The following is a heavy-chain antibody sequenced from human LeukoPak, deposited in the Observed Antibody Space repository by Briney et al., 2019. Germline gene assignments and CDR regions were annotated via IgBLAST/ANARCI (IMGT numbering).Heavy chain of an antibody. D-gene: IGHD1-26*01. CDR1: GGSISSGGYY. J-gene: IGHJ6*02. CDR2: IYYSGST. CDR3: ARVGTIVGATSPLMDV. Sequence: SQTLSLTCTVSGGSISSGGYYWSWIRQHPGKGLEWIGYIYYSGSTNYNPSLKSRVTISVDTSKNQFSLKLSSVTAADTAVYYCARVGTIVGATSPLMDVWGQGTTVTVSS. V-gene: IGHV4-31*03.